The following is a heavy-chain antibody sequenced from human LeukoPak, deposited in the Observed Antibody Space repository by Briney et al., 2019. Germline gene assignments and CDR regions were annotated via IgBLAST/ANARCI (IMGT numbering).Heavy chain of an antibody. CDR3: AKDPVAGTTSHFVHY. V-gene: IGHV3-23*01. D-gene: IGHD6-19*01. J-gene: IGHJ4*02. CDR2: VSGSGGST. CDR1: GFTFSSYA. Sequence: GGSLRLSCAASGFTFSSYAMSWVRQAPGRGLEWVSAVSGSGGSTCYADSVKGRFTISRDNSKNTLYLQTNSLRAEDTAVYYCAKDPVAGTTSHFVHYWGQGTPVTVSS.